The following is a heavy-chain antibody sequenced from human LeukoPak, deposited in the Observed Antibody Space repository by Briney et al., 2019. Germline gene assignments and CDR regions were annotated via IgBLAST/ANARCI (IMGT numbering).Heavy chain of an antibody. CDR1: GFTFSSYW. Sequence: GGSLRLSCAASGFTFSSYWMSWVRQAPGKGLEWVANIKQDGSEKYYVDSVKGRFTISRDNAKNSLYLQMNSLRAEDTAVYYCASTDYYDSGGYFDKLGGLIDYWGQGTLVTVSS. J-gene: IGHJ4*02. V-gene: IGHV3-7*01. D-gene: IGHD3-22*01. CDR2: IKQDGSEK. CDR3: ASTDYYDSGGYFDKLGGLIDY.